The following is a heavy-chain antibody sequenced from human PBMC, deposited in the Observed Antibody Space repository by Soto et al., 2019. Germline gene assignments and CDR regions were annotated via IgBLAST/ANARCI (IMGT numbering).Heavy chain of an antibody. CDR1: GFTFSIYW. J-gene: IGHJ4*02. Sequence: HPGGSLRLSCAASGFTFSIYWMHWVRQAPGKGLVWVARIYNPGSTASYADSVKGRFTISRDNAKNTLYLQMSSLTVEDTAVFYCVRGNTGYGNFDYWGQGILVTVSS. D-gene: IGHD5-12*01. V-gene: IGHV3-74*01. CDR3: VRGNTGYGNFDY. CDR2: IYNPGSTA.